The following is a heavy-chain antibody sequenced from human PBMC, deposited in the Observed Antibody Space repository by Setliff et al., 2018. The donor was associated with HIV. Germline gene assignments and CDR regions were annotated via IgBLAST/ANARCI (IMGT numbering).Heavy chain of an antibody. CDR1: GGSISSGSYY. CDR3: ARQSSGSPEYFQH. CDR2: IYTSGST. V-gene: IGHV4-61*02. J-gene: IGHJ1*01. Sequence: ASETLSLTCTVSGGSISSGSYYWSWIRQPAGKGLEWIGRIYTSGSTKYNPSLKSRVTISVDTSKNQFSLKVSSVTAADTAVYYCARQSSGSPEYFQHWGQGTLVTVSS. D-gene: IGHD1-26*01.